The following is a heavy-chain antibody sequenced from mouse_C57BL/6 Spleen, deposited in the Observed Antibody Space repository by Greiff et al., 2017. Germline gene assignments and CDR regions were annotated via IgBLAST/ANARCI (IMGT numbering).Heavy chain of an antibody. V-gene: IGHV1-5*01. Sequence: EVQLQESGTVLARPGASVKMSCKTSGYTFTSYWMHWVKQRPGQGLEWIGAIYPGNRDTSYNQKFKGKAKLTAVTSASTAYMELSSLTNEDSAVYYCTRAIYYDYEGFAYWGQGTLVTVSA. D-gene: IGHD2-4*01. CDR3: TRAIYYDYEGFAY. CDR1: GYTFTSYW. CDR2: IYPGNRDT. J-gene: IGHJ3*01.